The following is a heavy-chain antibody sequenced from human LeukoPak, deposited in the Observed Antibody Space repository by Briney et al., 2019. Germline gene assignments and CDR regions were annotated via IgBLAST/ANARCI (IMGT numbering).Heavy chain of an antibody. J-gene: IGHJ4*02. Sequence: GGSLRLSCAASGFTFDDYAMHWVRQAPGKGLEWVSGINWNSGSIGYADSVKGRFTISRDNSKNSLFLQMNSLRAEDTAVYYCARADQRIFDYWGQGTLVTVSS. CDR3: ARADQRIFDY. D-gene: IGHD2/OR15-2a*01. CDR2: INWNSGSI. CDR1: GFTFDDYA. V-gene: IGHV3-9*01.